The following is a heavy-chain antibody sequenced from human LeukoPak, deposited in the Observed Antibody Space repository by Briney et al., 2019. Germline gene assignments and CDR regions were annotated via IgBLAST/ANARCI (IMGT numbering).Heavy chain of an antibody. Sequence: ASVKVSCKASGYTFTSYYMHWVRQAPGQGLEWMGIINPSGGSTSYAQKFQGRVTMTRDTSTSTVYTELSSLRSEDTAVYYCASSPPYYYDSSAAFDIWGQGTMVTVSS. V-gene: IGHV1-46*01. J-gene: IGHJ3*02. CDR3: ASSPPYYYDSSAAFDI. CDR2: INPSGGST. D-gene: IGHD3-22*01. CDR1: GYTFTSYY.